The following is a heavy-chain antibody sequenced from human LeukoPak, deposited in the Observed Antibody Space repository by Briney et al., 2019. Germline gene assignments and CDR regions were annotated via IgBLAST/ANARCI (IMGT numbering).Heavy chain of an antibody. D-gene: IGHD2-15*01. V-gene: IGHV3-30*18. CDR2: ISYDGSSK. J-gene: IGHJ4*02. CDR3: AKDGGGTLDY. Sequence: GGSLRLSCAASGFTFSSYGMHWVRQAPGKGLEWVAVISYDGSSKYYADSVKGRFTISRDNSKNTLYLQMNSLRAEDTAVYYCAKDGGGTLDYWGQGTLVTVSS. CDR1: GFTFSSYG.